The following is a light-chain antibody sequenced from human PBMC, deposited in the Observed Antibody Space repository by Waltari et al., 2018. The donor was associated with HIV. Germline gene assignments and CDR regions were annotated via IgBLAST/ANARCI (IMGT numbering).Light chain of an antibody. CDR2: DLN. J-gene: IGLJ2*01. CDR1: TGAVTSGHH. CDR3: LLSYAGARPVV. V-gene: IGLV7-46*01. Sequence: QAVVTQEPSLTVSPGGTVTLTCGSRTGAVTSGHHPHWFQQKTGQAPKTLIYDLNNKHSWTPARFSGSLLGGKAALTLSGAQPEDEAKYYCLLSYAGARPVVFGGGTQLTVL.